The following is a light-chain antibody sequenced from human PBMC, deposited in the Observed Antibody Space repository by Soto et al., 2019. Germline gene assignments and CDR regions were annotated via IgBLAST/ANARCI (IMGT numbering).Light chain of an antibody. CDR3: QQYNNWPST. CDR2: GAS. Sequence: ELVMTESLATLYVCRGGRASRSWWASQSISDTLAWYQQKPGQAPRLLIYGASTRATGFPARFSGSGSGTDFTLSISSLQSADFAVYYCQQYNNWPSTLGQGTKVDIK. CDR1: QSISDT. V-gene: IGKV3-15*01. J-gene: IGKJ1*01.